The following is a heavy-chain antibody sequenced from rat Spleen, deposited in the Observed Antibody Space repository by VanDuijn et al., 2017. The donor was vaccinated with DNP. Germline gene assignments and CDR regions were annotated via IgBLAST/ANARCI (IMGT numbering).Heavy chain of an antibody. CDR1: GLSLISNS. J-gene: IGHJ2*01. D-gene: IGHD1-3*01. CDR2: ICSNGCT. CDR3: ARMDFFNYGTRFFDY. V-gene: IGHV2-47*01. Sequence: QVQLKESGPGLVQPSQTLSLTCTVSGLSLISNSVHWIRQPPGKGLEWMGVICSNGCTDYNSTIKSRLSISRDTSKSQVFLKMSSLQTEDTAMYFCARMDFFNYGTRFFDYWGQGVMVTVSS.